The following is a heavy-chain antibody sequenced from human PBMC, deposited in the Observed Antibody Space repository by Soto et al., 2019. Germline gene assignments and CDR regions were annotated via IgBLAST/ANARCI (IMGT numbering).Heavy chain of an antibody. CDR2: IYYSGST. Sequence: KQSQTLSLTCTVSGGSISSGGYYWSWIRQHPGKGLEWIGYIYYSGSTYYNPSLKSRVTISVDTSKNQFSLKLSSVTAADTAVYYCARSYSDLGFDPWGQGTLVTVSS. CDR1: GGSISSGGYY. CDR3: ARSYSDLGFDP. J-gene: IGHJ5*02. D-gene: IGHD1-26*01. V-gene: IGHV4-31*03.